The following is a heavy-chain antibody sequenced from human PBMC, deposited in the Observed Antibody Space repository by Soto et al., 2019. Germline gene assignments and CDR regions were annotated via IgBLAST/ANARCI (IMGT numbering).Heavy chain of an antibody. CDR3: ARARGYYDSSGYYYHDY. CDR1: GGSISSSSYY. Sequence: PSETLSLTCTVSGGSISSSSYYWGWIRQPPGKGLEWIGSIYYSGSTYYNPSLRSRVTVSVDTSKTQFSLKLSSVTAADTAVYYCARARGYYDSSGYYYHDYWGQGTLVTVSS. V-gene: IGHV4-39*01. J-gene: IGHJ4*02. CDR2: IYYSGST. D-gene: IGHD3-22*01.